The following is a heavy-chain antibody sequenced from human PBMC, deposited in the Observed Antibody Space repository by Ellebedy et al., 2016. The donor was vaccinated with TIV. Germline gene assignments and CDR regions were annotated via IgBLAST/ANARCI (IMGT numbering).Heavy chain of an antibody. CDR2: IIPIFGTA. Sequence: SVKVSCXASGGTFSSYAISWVRQAPGQGLEWMGGIIPIFGTANYAQKFQGRVTITADESTSTAYMELSSLRSEDTAVYYCARQIAARPDWFDPWGQGTLVTVSS. D-gene: IGHD6-6*01. CDR3: ARQIAARPDWFDP. V-gene: IGHV1-69*13. CDR1: GGTFSSYA. J-gene: IGHJ5*02.